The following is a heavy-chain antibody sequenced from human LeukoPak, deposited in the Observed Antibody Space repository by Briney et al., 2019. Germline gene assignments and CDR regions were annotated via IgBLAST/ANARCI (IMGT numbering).Heavy chain of an antibody. J-gene: IGHJ5*02. CDR1: GDSISYYY. Sequence: SETLSLTCSVSGDSISYYYWTWIRQPAGKGLEWIGRIYSSGGTNYNPSLNSRVTMSIATAKNQFSLNLSSVTAADTAIYYCARVHNSGPGYCSGTSCYRLGGWFDTWGQGTLVTVSS. CDR2: IYSSGGT. CDR3: ARVHNSGPGYCSGTSCYRLGGWFDT. D-gene: IGHD2-2*02. V-gene: IGHV4-4*07.